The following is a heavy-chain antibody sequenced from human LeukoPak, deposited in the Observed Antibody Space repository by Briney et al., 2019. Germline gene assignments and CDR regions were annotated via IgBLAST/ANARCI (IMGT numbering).Heavy chain of an antibody. CDR2: INHSGST. J-gene: IGHJ6*03. D-gene: IGHD6-13*01. CDR1: GGSFSGYY. V-gene: IGHV4-34*01. Sequence: PSETLSLTCAVYGGSFSGYYWSWIRQPPGKGLEWIGEINHSGSTNYNPSLKSRVTISVDTSKNQFSLKLSSVTAADTAVYYCARTTESHSWRTRYHSYYMDVWGKGATVTVSS. CDR3: ARTTESHSWRTRYHSYYMDV.